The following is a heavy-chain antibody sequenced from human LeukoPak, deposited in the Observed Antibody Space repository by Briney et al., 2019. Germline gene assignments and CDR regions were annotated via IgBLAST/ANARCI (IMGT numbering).Heavy chain of an antibody. CDR2: ISSSGSTI. J-gene: IGHJ5*02. V-gene: IGHV3-48*03. CDR1: GFTFSSYE. Sequence: PGGSLRLSCAASGFTFSSYEMNWVRRAPGKGLEWVSYISSSGSTIYYVDSVKGRFTISRDNAKNSLYLQMNSLRAEDTAVYYCARGSITGTTHWFDPWGQGTLVTVSS. CDR3: ARGSITGTTHWFDP. D-gene: IGHD1-7*01.